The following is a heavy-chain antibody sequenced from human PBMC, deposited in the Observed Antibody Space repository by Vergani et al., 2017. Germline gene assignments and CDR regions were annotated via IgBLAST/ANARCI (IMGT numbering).Heavy chain of an antibody. CDR3: ARLVAVAGMSSGAFDI. V-gene: IGHV5-51*01. Sequence: EVQLVQSGAEVKKPGESLKISCKGSGYSFTSYWIGWVRQMPGKGLEWMGIIYPGDSDTRYSPSFQGQVTISADKSLSTAYLQWSSLKASDTAMYYCARLVAVAGMSSGAFDIWGQGTMVTVSS. CDR1: GYSFTSYW. D-gene: IGHD6-19*01. CDR2: IYPGDSDT. J-gene: IGHJ3*02.